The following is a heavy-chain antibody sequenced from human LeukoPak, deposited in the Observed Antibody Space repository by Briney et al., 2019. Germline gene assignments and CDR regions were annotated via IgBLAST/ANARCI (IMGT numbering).Heavy chain of an antibody. D-gene: IGHD1-14*01. CDR2: ISSSGSTI. J-gene: IGHJ5*02. CDR3: ARVKPDGNWFDP. CDR1: GFPFSNYW. Sequence: GGSLRLSCAASGFPFSNYWMHWVRQAPGKGLEWVSYISSSGSTIYYADSVKGRFTISRDNAKNSLYLQMNSLRAEDTAVCYCARVKPDGNWFDPWGQGTLATVSS. V-gene: IGHV3-11*04.